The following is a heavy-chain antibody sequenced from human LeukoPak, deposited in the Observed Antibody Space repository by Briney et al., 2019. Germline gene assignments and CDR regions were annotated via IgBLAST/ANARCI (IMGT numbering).Heavy chain of an antibody. CDR1: GFSFRSHD. CDR3: AKDDDWGRFNH. J-gene: IGHJ1*01. Sequence: GGSLRLSCAASGFSFRSHDMNWVRQAPGKGLEWVSGISPRGDITYYKDSVRGRFTISRDNFKNTVSLQVNSLRAEDTAMYYCAKDDDWGRFNHWGQGTLVTVSS. CDR2: ISPRGDIT. V-gene: IGHV3-23*01. D-gene: IGHD3-16*01.